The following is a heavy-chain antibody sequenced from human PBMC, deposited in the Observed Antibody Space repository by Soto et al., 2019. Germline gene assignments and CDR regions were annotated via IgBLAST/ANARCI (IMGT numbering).Heavy chain of an antibody. CDR2: ISYDGSNK. CDR3: AKHQGGATDFYYGMDV. V-gene: IGHV3-30*18. J-gene: IGHJ6*02. CDR1: GFTFSSYG. Sequence: GGSLRLSCAASGFTFSSYGMHWVRQAPGKGLEWVAVISYDGSNKYYADSVKGRFTISRDNSKNTLYLQMNSLRTEDTAVYYCAKHQGGATDFYYGMDVWGQGTTVTAP. D-gene: IGHD1-26*01.